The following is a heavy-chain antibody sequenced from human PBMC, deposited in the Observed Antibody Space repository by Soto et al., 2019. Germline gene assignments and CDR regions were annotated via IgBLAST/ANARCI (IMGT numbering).Heavy chain of an antibody. V-gene: IGHV4-34*01. CDR2: INHSGST. D-gene: IGHD3-22*01. CDR3: ARGTDYYDSSGYGYYFDY. Sequence: ASETLSLTCAVYGGSFSGYYWSWIRQPPGKGLEWIGEINHSGSTNYNPSLKSRVTISVDTSKNQFSLKLSSVTAADTAVYYCARGTDYYDSSGYGYYFDYWGQGTLVTVSS. J-gene: IGHJ4*02. CDR1: GGSFSGYY.